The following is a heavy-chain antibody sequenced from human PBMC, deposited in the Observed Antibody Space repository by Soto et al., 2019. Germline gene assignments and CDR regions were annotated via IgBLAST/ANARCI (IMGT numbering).Heavy chain of an antibody. D-gene: IGHD3-9*01. CDR3: ARERGIYDILTGYYKDYYYYGMDV. CDR1: GGTLSSYA. CDR2: IIPIFGTA. Sequence: ASVKVSCKASGGTLSSYAISWVRQAPGQGLEWMGGIIPIFGTANYAQKFQGRVTITADESTSTAYMELSSLRSEDTAVYYCARERGIYDILTGYYKDYYYYGMDVWGQGTTVTVSS. J-gene: IGHJ6*02. V-gene: IGHV1-69*13.